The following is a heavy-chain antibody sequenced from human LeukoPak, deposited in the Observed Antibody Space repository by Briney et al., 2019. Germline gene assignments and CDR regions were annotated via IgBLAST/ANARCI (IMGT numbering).Heavy chain of an antibody. V-gene: IGHV3-53*01. CDR2: IYSGGST. Sequence: GGSLSLSCAASGFTVSSNYMSWVRQAPGKGLEWVSVIYSGGSTYYADSVKGRFTISRDNSKNTLYLQMNSLRAEDTAVYYCARVNYYGSGSYYNWGQGTLVTVSS. CDR1: GFTVSSNY. J-gene: IGHJ4*02. CDR3: ARVNYYGSGSYYN. D-gene: IGHD3-10*01.